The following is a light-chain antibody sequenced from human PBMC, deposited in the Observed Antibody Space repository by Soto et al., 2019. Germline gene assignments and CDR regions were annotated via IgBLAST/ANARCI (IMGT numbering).Light chain of an antibody. CDR2: EVT. CDR3: SSYAGSNNLGVV. J-gene: IGLJ2*01. Sequence: QSALTQPPSASGSPGQSVAISCTGTSGDVGGYNDVSWYQQHPGKAPKLMIYEVTKRPSGVPDRFSGSKSGNTASLTVSGLQADDEADYYCSSYAGSNNLGVVFGGGTKLTV. V-gene: IGLV2-8*01. CDR1: SGDVGGYND.